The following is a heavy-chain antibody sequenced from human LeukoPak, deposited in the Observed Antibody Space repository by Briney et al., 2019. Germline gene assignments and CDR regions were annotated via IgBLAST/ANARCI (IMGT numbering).Heavy chain of an antibody. CDR1: GYTFTGYY. D-gene: IGHD5/OR15-5a*01. CDR2: INPNSGGT. CDR3: ARDLRRDFYYYYGMDV. Sequence: ASVKVSCKASGYTFTGYYMHWVRQAPGQGLEWMGWINPNSGGTNYAQKFQGRVTMTRDTSISTAYMELSRLRSEDTAVYYCARDLRRDFYYYYGMDVWGQGTTVTVSS. V-gene: IGHV1-2*02. J-gene: IGHJ6*02.